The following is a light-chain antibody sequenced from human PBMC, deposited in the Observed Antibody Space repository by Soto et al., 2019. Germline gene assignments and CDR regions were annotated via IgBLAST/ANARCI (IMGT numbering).Light chain of an antibody. V-gene: IGKV3-15*01. CDR3: QQYNTWPPWT. Sequence: EIVMTQSPATLSVSPGERATLSCRASESVINKLAWYQQIPGQPPRLLIYGASTRATGIPARFSGSGSGTEFTLTISSLQSEDFAVYYCQQYNTWPPWTFGQGTKV. CDR2: GAS. CDR1: ESVINK. J-gene: IGKJ1*01.